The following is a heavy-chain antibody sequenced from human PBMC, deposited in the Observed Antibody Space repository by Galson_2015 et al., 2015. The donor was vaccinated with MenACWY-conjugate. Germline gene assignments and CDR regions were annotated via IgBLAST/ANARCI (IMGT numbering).Heavy chain of an antibody. V-gene: IGHV3-33*01. D-gene: IGHD2-21*01. CDR1: GFTFSNFG. CDR3: ARRTPGSDSLWGMDV. Sequence: SLRLSCAASGFTFSNFGMHWVRQAPGKGLEWVAVIWYDGNNENYADSVKGRFTISRDNSKNTLYLQMNSLRAEDMAIYYCARRTPGSDSLWGMDVWGQGTTVTVSS. CDR2: IWYDGNNE. J-gene: IGHJ6*02.